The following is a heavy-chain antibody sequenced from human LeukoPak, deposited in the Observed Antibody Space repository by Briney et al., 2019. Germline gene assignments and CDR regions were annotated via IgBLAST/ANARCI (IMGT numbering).Heavy chain of an antibody. CDR1: GGSISSISYN. CDR2: IYYSGNT. J-gene: IGHJ4*02. CDR3: ARDGWGSGSYDY. D-gene: IGHD3-10*01. Sequence: PSETLSLTCTVSGGSISSISYNWGWIRQPPGKGLEWIGSIYYSGNTYYNPSLKSRVTISADTSKNQFSLKLSSVTAVDTAVYYCARDGWGSGSYDYWGQGTLVTVSS. V-gene: IGHV4-39*07.